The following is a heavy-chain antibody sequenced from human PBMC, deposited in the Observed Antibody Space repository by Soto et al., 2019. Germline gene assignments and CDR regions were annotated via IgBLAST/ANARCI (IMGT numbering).Heavy chain of an antibody. CDR1: GFTFSSYG. Sequence: QVQLVESGGGVVQPGRSLRLSCAASGFTFSSYGMHWVRQAPGKGLEWVAVISYDGSNKYYADSVKGRFTISRDNSKNTLYLQMNSLRAEDTAVYYCARRVAGATCCDYWGQGTLVTVSS. CDR2: ISYDGSNK. D-gene: IGHD1-26*01. J-gene: IGHJ4*02. CDR3: ARRVAGATCCDY. V-gene: IGHV3-30*03.